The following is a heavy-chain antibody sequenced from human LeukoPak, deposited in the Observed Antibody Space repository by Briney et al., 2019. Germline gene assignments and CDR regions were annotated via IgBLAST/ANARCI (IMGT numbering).Heavy chain of an antibody. CDR1: GGSIISSNYY. Sequence: SEALSLTCTVSGGSIISSNYYWGWIRQPPGKGLEWIASIHYSGSTHYNPSLKSRVTISVDTSKNQFSLKLSSVTAADTAVYYCARHTSYYFDYWGQGTLVTVSS. CDR3: ARHTSYYFDY. D-gene: IGHD3-10*01. V-gene: IGHV4-39*01. CDR2: IHYSGST. J-gene: IGHJ4*02.